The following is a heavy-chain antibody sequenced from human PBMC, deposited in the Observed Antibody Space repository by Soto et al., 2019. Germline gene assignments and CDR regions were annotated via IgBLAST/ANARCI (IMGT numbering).Heavy chain of an antibody. CDR1: GVSISSGGYY. J-gene: IGHJ5*02. CDR2: IYYSGST. D-gene: IGHD2-2*01. CDR3: ARNLRKGYCSSTSCRYNWFDP. Sequence: SETLSLTCTVSGVSISSGGYYWIWIRQHPGKGLEWIGYIYYSGSTYYNPSLKSRVTISVDTSKNQFSLKLSSVTAADTAVYYCARNLRKGYCSSTSCRYNWFDPSGQGTLVPVSS. V-gene: IGHV4-31*03.